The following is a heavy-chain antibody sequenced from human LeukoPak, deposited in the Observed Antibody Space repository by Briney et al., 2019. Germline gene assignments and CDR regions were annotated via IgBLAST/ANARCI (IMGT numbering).Heavy chain of an antibody. CDR3: ASRSPYTGYDLYDY. CDR1: GYTFTSYY. CDR2: INPSGGST. J-gene: IGHJ4*02. Sequence: ASVKVSCKASGYTFTSYYMHWVRQAPGQGLEWMGIINPSGGSTSYAQEFQGRVTMTTDKSTSTAYMQLSSLRSEDTAVYYCASRSPYTGYDLYDYWGQGTLVTVSS. V-gene: IGHV1-46*01. D-gene: IGHD5-12*01.